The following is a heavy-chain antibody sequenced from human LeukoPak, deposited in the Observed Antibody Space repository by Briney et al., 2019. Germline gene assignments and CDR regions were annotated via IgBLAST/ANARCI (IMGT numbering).Heavy chain of an antibody. CDR3: ARKGSSGWYDPFDY. D-gene: IGHD6-19*01. J-gene: IGHJ4*02. CDR1: GGSISSYY. Sequence: PSETLSLTCTVSGGSISSYYWSWLRQPAGKGLEWIGHIYTSGSTNYNPSLKSRVTMSVDTSKNQFSLKLSSVTAADTAVYCCARKGSSGWYDPFDYWGQGTLVTVSS. V-gene: IGHV4-4*07. CDR2: IYTSGST.